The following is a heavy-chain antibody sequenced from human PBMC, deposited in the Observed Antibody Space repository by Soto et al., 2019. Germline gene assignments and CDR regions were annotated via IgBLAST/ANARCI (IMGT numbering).Heavy chain of an antibody. CDR3: AREQQLKGFDP. J-gene: IGHJ5*02. Sequence: SETLSLTCTVSGGSISSYYWSWIRQPAGKGLEWIGRLYTSGSTNYNPSLKSRVTMSVDTSKTQFSLKLCSVTAADTAVHYGAREQQLKGFDPVGQGARVTSAS. D-gene: IGHD6-13*01. CDR2: LYTSGST. CDR1: GGSISSYY. V-gene: IGHV4-4*07.